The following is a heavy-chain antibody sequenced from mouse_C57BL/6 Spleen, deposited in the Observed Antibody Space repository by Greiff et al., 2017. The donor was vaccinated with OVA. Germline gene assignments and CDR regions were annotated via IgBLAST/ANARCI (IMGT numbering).Heavy chain of an antibody. CDR2: IHPNSGST. V-gene: IGHV1-64*01. CDR1: GYTFTSYW. CDR3: ARPGYLITTVVATGFDY. Sequence: VQLQQPGAELVKPGASVKLSCKASGYTFTSYWMHWVKQRPGQGLEWIGMIHPNSGSTNYNEKFKSKATLTVDKSSSTAYMQLSSLTSEDSAVYYCARPGYLITTVVATGFDYWGQGTTLTVSS. D-gene: IGHD1-1*01. J-gene: IGHJ2*01.